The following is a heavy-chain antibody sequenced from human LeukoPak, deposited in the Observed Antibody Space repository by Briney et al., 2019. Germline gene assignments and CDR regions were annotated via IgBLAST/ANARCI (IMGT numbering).Heavy chain of an antibody. J-gene: IGHJ4*02. CDR2: ISSSSSDI. CDR1: GFTFSSFS. V-gene: IGHV3-21*01. Sequence: GGSLRLSCAVSGFTFSSFSMNWVRQAPGKGLEWVSSISSSSSDIYYADSVRARFTTSRDNDRNSLYLQINSLRAEDTAVYYCARTVGGCSGGTCYPNYWGQGTLVTVSS. D-gene: IGHD2-15*01. CDR3: ARTVGGCSGGTCYPNY.